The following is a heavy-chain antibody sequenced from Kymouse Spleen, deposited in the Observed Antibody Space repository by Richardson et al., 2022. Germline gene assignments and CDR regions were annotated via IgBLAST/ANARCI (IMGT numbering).Heavy chain of an antibody. CDR1: GFTFDDYG. CDR2: INWNGGST. D-gene: IGHD3-3*01. Sequence: EVQLVESGGGVVRPGGSLRLSCAASGFTFDDYGMSWVRQAPGKGLEWVSGINWNGGSTGYADSVKGRFTISRDNAKNSLYLQMNSLRAEDTALYYCARNDFWSGYYYYYGMDVWGQGTTVTVSS. CDR3: ARNDFWSGYYYYYGMDV. V-gene: IGHV3-20*d01. J-gene: IGHJ6*02.